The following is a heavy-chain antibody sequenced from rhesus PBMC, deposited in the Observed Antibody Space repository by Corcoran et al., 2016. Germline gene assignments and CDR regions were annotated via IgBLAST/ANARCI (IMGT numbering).Heavy chain of an antibody. Sequence: QVKLQQWGEGLVKPSETLSLTCAVYGGSISGYYYWSWIRQAPGKGLEWIGNIDGNSASTNYNPSLKNRVTISKDTSKNQFSLKLSSVTAADTAVYYCARAYYGSGYYTGVKEYFEFWGQGALVTVSS. J-gene: IGHJ1*01. CDR2: IDGNSAST. D-gene: IGHD3-28*01. V-gene: IGHV4-73*01. CDR3: ARAYYGSGYYTGVKEYFEF. CDR1: GGSISGYYY.